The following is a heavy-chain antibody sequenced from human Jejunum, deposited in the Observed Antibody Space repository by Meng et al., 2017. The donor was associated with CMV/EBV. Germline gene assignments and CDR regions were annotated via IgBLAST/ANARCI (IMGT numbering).Heavy chain of an antibody. J-gene: IGHJ4*02. Sequence: LGLSCAASGCSFRNFDMSWARQAPGKGLEWVATITGSGSRTHYADSVKGRFTIPRDNSKNTLYLQINSLRVEDTAIYYCDASDYWGQGTQVTVSS. V-gene: IGHV3-23*01. D-gene: IGHD6-6*01. CDR1: GCSFRNFD. CDR2: ITGSGSRT. CDR3: DASDY.